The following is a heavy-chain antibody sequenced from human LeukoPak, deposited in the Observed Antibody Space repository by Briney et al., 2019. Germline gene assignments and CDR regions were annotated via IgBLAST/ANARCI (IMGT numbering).Heavy chain of an antibody. CDR2: IYAGDSDT. CDR1: GYSFTNYW. CDR3: ARRGLGYCSSTSYLDFDY. V-gene: IGHV5-51*01. D-gene: IGHD2-2*01. Sequence: GESLKISCKGSGYSFTNYWIGWVRQMPGKGLEWVGIIYAGDSDTRYSPSFQGQVTISADKSISTAYLQWSSLKASDTAMYYCARRGLGYCSSTSYLDFDYWGQGTLVTVSS. J-gene: IGHJ4*02.